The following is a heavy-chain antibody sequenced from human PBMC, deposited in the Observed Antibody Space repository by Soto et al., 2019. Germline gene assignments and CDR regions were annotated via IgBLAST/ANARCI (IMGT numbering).Heavy chain of an antibody. CDR1: GFTFSSYA. Sequence: PGGSLRLSCAASGFTFSSYAMSWVRQAPGKGLEWVSAISGSGGSTYYADSVKGRFTISRDNSKNTLYLQMNSLRAEDTAVYYCAKDRPTSYYYDSSGYSRVYYFDYWGQGTLVTVSS. J-gene: IGHJ4*02. D-gene: IGHD3-22*01. CDR3: AKDRPTSYYYDSSGYSRVYYFDY. V-gene: IGHV3-23*01. CDR2: ISGSGGST.